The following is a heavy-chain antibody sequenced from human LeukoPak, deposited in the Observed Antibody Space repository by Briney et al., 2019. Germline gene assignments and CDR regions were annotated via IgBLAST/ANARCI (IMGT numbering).Heavy chain of an antibody. CDR3: ARCYCTSTSCPWSFDY. Sequence: GGSLRLSCAASGFTVSSTYMAWVRQAPGKGLEWVSIIYSSTSTYYADSVKGRFTLSRDNSKNTLFLQMNSLRAEDTAVYFCARCYCTSTSCPWSFDYWGQGTLVSVSS. CDR1: GFTVSSTY. V-gene: IGHV3-53*01. D-gene: IGHD2-2*01. CDR2: IYSSTST. J-gene: IGHJ4*02.